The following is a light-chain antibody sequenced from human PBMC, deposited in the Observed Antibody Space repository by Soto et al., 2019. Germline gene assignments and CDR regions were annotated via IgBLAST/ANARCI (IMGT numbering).Light chain of an antibody. CDR3: QQYNNWPET. CDR1: QSVSSN. Sequence: EIVMPQSPATLSLSRVERSTLSCRASQSVSSNLAWYQQKPGQAPRLLIYGASTRATGIPARFSGSGSGTEFTLTISSLQSEDFAVYYCQQYNNWPETFGQGTKVDI. CDR2: GAS. J-gene: IGKJ1*01. V-gene: IGKV3-15*01.